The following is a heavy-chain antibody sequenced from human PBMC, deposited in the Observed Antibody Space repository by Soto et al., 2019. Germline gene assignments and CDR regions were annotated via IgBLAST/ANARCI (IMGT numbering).Heavy chain of an antibody. CDR3: ARHGGGIASWFDN. CDR1: GDSIRSYY. V-gene: IGHV4-59*08. D-gene: IGHD3-16*02. J-gene: IGHJ4*02. Sequence: QVQLQESGPGLVKPSETLSLTCTVSGDSIRSYYWSWIRQPPGKGLECIGHMYHSGSTNYNPSLKSRVTILVDTSKNQFSLNLNSVTAADTAVYYCARHGGGIASWFDNWGQGTLVTVSS. CDR2: MYHSGST.